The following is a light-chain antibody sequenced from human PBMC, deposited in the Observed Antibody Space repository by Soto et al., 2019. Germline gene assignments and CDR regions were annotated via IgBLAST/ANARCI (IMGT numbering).Light chain of an antibody. CDR1: QSISTY. J-gene: IGKJ1*01. Sequence: DIQMTQPPSTLSASVGDRVTITCRASQSISTYLNWYQQKLGRAPTLLIYAASSLQSGVPSRFSGGGSGTDFTLTISSLQPEDFAMYFCQQCYSSPRTFGQGTRWIS. V-gene: IGKV1-39*01. CDR3: QQCYSSPRT. CDR2: AAS.